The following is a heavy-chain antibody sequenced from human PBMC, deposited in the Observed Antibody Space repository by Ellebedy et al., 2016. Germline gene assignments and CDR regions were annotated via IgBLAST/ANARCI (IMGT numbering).Heavy chain of an antibody. V-gene: IGHV4-59*12. CDR3: ARDARRFGELRLDY. J-gene: IGHJ4*02. D-gene: IGHD3-10*01. Sequence: SETLSLTXTVSGGSISSYYWSWIRQPPAKGLEWIGYIYYSGTTSYNPSLKSRVTISVDTSKNQFSLKLSSVTAADTAVYYCARDARRFGELRLDYWGQGTLVTVSS. CDR2: IYYSGTT. CDR1: GGSISSYY.